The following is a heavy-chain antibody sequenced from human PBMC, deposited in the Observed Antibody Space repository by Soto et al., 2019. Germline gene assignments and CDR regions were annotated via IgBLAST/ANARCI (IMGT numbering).Heavy chain of an antibody. CDR3: ARVISSSWYQENYYYYYGMDV. D-gene: IGHD6-13*01. CDR2: ISAYNGNT. CDR1: GYTFTSYG. V-gene: IGHV1-18*01. J-gene: IGHJ6*02. Sequence: ASVKVSCKASGYTFTSYGISWVRQAPGQGLEWMGWISAYNGNTNYAQKLQGRVTMTTDTSTSTAYMELRSLRSDDPAVYYCARVISSSWYQENYYYYYGMDVWGQGTTVTVSS.